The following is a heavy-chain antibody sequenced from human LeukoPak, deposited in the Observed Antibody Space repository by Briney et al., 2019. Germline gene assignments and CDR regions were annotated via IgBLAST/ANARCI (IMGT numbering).Heavy chain of an antibody. V-gene: IGHV4-34*01. CDR2: INHSGST. Sequence: PSETLSLTCTVSGGSISSYYWSWIRQPPGKGLEWIGEINHSGSTNYNPSLKSRVTISVDTSKNQFSLKLSSVTAADTAVYYCAGWYYYYYGMDVWGQGTTVTVSS. CDR3: AGWYYYYYGMDV. D-gene: IGHD6-19*01. CDR1: GGSISSYY. J-gene: IGHJ6*02.